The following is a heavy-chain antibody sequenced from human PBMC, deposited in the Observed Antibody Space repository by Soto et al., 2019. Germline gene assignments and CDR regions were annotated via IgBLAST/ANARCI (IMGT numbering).Heavy chain of an antibody. CDR2: LNPDGTTT. Sequence: EVPLVESGGGLVQPGGSLRLSCAASGFTFNSYWMHWVRQAPGKGLVWVSRLNPDGTTTNYADFVKGRFTISRDNAKNTLYLQMNSLRAEDTAVYYCARGINSGYAGRDCWGQGTLVTVSS. D-gene: IGHD5-12*01. CDR1: GFTFNSYW. J-gene: IGHJ4*02. CDR3: ARGINSGYAGRDC. V-gene: IGHV3-74*01.